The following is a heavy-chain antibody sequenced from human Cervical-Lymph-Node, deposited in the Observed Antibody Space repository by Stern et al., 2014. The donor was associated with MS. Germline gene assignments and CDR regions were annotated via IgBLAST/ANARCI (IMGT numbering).Heavy chain of an antibody. J-gene: IGHJ4*02. CDR1: GFTFSSYA. Sequence: VQLVESGGGLVQPGGSLRLSCSASGFTFSSYAMHWVRQAPGKGLEYVSAISSNGGSTYYADSVKGRFTISRDNSKNTLYLQMSSLRAEDTAVYYCVNRGWAAAGSYYFDYWGQGTLVTVSS. CDR2: ISSNGGST. V-gene: IGHV3-64D*06. CDR3: VNRGWAAAGSYYFDY. D-gene: IGHD6-13*01.